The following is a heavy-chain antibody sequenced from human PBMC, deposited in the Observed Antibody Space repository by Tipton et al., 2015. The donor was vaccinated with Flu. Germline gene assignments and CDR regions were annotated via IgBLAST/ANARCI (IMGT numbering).Heavy chain of an antibody. CDR3: ATYNWNDVDVPVPAFDI. J-gene: IGHJ3*02. D-gene: IGHD1-20*01. CDR1: GGSISSNY. V-gene: IGHV4-4*07. Sequence: TLSLTCTISGGSISSNYWSWVRQPAGKGLEWIGLIYPSGSTDYNPSLKSRVTTSVDTSKNQFSLKLSSVTAADTAVYFCATYNWNDVDVPVPAFDIWGQGTLVTVSS. CDR2: IYPSGST.